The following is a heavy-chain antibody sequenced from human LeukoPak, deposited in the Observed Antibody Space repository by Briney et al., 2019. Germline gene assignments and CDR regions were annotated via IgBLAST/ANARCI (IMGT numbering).Heavy chain of an antibody. J-gene: IGHJ4*02. CDR2: IYYSGST. CDR3: ARMSSNWYAARVFDH. Sequence: PSETLSLTCTVSGGSISSYYWSWIRQPPGKGLEWIGYIYYSGSTNYNPSLKSRVTISVDSSKNQFSLKLSSVTAADTAMYYCARMSSNWYAARVFDHWGQGTLVTVSS. CDR1: GGSISSYY. D-gene: IGHD6-13*01. V-gene: IGHV4-59*01.